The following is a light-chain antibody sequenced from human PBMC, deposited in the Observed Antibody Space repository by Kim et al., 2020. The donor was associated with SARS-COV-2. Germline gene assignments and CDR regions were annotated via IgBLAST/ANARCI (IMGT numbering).Light chain of an antibody. V-gene: IGLV3-9*01. CDR3: QVWDSTTASRV. CDR1: NIGTKK. CDR2: RDS. J-gene: IGLJ3*02. Sequence: SYELTQPPAVSVALGQTATMTCGGNNIGTKKVHWYQQRPGQAPLLVIFRDSHRPSGISEQFSGSNSGNTASLTISRAQAENEADFYCQVWDSTTASRVFGGGTQLTVL.